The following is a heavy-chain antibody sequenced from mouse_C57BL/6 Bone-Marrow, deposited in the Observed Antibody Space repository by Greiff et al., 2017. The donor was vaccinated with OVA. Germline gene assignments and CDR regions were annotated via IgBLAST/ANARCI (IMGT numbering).Heavy chain of an antibody. V-gene: IGHV1-74*01. CDR3: AIGCYWSMDY. CDR2: IHPSDSDP. CDR1: GYTFTSYW. Sequence: QVQLQQPGAELVKPGASVKVSCKASGYTFTSYWMPWVKQRPGQGLEWIGRIHPSDSDPNYNQKFKGQATLTVDKASSTAYMQLSSLTSEAVAVYYCAIGCYWSMDYWGQGTSVTVSS. J-gene: IGHJ4*01. D-gene: IGHD2-12*01.